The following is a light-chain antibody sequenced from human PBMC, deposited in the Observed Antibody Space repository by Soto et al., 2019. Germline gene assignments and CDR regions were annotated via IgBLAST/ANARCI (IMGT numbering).Light chain of an antibody. J-gene: IGKJ2*01. CDR2: KAT. CDR1: QSIGSW. V-gene: IGKV1-5*03. CDR3: QQYNDFQYT. Sequence: DIQMTQSPSTLSASVGDGVTITCRASQSIGSWLGWYQQKPGKAPKLLIYKATNLQSGVPSRFSGSASGTDFSLTISSLQPVDSATYFCQQYNDFQYTFGPGTKLEI.